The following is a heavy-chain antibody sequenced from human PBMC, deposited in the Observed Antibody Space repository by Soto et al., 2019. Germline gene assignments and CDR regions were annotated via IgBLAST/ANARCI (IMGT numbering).Heavy chain of an antibody. CDR2: ISVSGGST. Sequence: PGGSLRLSCAASGFTFTTYAMNWVRQAPGKGLQWVSAISVSGGSTYYADSVKGRFTISRDNSKNTLYLQMNSLRAEDTAVYYCAKAYNLLRDGMDVWGQGTTVTVSS. CDR1: GFTFTTYA. CDR3: AKAYNLLRDGMDV. D-gene: IGHD1-20*01. J-gene: IGHJ6*02. V-gene: IGHV3-23*01.